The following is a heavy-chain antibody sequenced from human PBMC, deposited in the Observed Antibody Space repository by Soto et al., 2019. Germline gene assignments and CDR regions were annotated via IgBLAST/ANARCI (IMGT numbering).Heavy chain of an antibody. Sequence: GVLRLSCAASGFTFSSYAMSWVRQAPGKGLEWVSAISGSGGSTYYADSVKGRFTISRDNAKNTLYLQMNSLRAEDTAVYYCARGSSSPGNFDYWGQGTLVTVSS. V-gene: IGHV3-23*01. CDR1: GFTFSSYA. D-gene: IGHD6-6*01. CDR3: ARGSSSPGNFDY. J-gene: IGHJ4*02. CDR2: ISGSGGST.